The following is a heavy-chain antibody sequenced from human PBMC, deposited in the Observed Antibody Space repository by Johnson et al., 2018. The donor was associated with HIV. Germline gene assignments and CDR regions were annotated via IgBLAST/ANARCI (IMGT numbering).Heavy chain of an antibody. CDR1: GFTFSSYA. D-gene: IGHD5-12*01. V-gene: IGHV3-30*04. J-gene: IGHJ3*02. CDR2: ISYDGSTK. Sequence: QVQLVESGGGVVQPGRSLRLSCAASGFTFSSYAMHWVRQAPGKGLEWVAVISYDGSTKYYADSVKGRFTISRDNSKNTLYLQMNSLRAEDTAVYYCARVGVSGYDLAAFDIWGQGTMVTVSS. CDR3: ARVGVSGYDLAAFDI.